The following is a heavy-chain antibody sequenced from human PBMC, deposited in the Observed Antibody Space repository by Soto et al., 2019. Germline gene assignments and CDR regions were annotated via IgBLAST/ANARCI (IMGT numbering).Heavy chain of an antibody. V-gene: IGHV3-23*01. CDR3: VKDRTMAAPNDYFDY. CDR2: ICVDGVTT. J-gene: IGHJ4*02. Sequence: EVQLLESGGDLVQPGGSLRLSCVASGFTFSNFGMSWVRQAPGQGLQWVSIICVDGVTTYYADSVRGRFTISRDNSKNTLYLQMNSLRAEDTAIYYCVKDRTMAAPNDYFDYWGQGTLVTVSS. CDR1: GFTFSNFG. D-gene: IGHD6-19*01.